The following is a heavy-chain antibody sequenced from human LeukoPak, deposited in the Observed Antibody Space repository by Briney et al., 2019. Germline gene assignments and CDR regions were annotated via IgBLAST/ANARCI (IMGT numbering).Heavy chain of an antibody. D-gene: IGHD6-6*01. CDR2: IHTDGSAT. V-gene: IGHV3-74*01. J-gene: IGHJ4*02. Sequence: GGSLRLSCAASGFTFSIYWMHWVRQAPGKGLVWVSRIHTDGSATDYADSVKGRFTISRDNAKNTLFLQMNSLRDEDTAVYYCTRGTTAARPDYFDYWGQGTLVTVSS. CDR1: GFTFSIYW. CDR3: TRGTTAARPDYFDY.